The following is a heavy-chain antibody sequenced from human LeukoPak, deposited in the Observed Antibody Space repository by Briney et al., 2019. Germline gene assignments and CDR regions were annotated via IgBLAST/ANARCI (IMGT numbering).Heavy chain of an antibody. CDR1: GGSISSSNW. CDR2: IYHSGST. CDR3: ARESWYSSTSDAFDI. D-gene: IGHD6-13*01. J-gene: IGHJ3*02. V-gene: IGHV4-4*02. Sequence: SETLSLTCAVSGGSISSSNWWSWVRQPPGKGLEWIGEIYHSGSTNYNPSLKSRVTISVDKSKNQFSLKLSSVTAADTAVYYCARESWYSSTSDAFDIWGQGTMVTVSS.